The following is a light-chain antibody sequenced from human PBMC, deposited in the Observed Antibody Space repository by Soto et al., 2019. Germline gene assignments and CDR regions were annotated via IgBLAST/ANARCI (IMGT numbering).Light chain of an antibody. CDR1: QNVSNW. V-gene: IGKV1-5*03. CDR2: KAS. Sequence: DVEMTQSPSTLPTSIGDRVTINCRASQNVSNWLAWYQQKPGKAPKLLIYKASRLESGVPSRFSASGSGTDVTLTINSLQSDDFATYFCQQYRKESTFGQGTKLEIK. CDR3: QQYRKEST. J-gene: IGKJ2*01.